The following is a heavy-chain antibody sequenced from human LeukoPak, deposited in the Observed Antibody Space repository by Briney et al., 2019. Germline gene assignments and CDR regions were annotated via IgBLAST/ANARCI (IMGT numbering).Heavy chain of an antibody. V-gene: IGHV3-53*01. CDR2: IYSGGST. Sequence: PGGSLRLSCAASGFTVSSNYMSWVRQAPGKGLEWVSVIYSGGSTYYADSVKGRFTISRDNSKNTLYLQMNSLRAEDTAVYYCARRAAAGLPDYWGQGTLVTVSS. D-gene: IGHD6-13*01. J-gene: IGHJ4*02. CDR3: ARRAAAGLPDY. CDR1: GFTVSSNY.